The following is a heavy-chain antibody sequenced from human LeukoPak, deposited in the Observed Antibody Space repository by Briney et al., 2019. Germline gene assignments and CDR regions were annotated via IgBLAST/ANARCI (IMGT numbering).Heavy chain of an antibody. CDR1: GGSLSCYY. CDR2: IYYGRST. D-gene: IGHD1-26*01. Sequence: SETLSLTCTVSGGSLSCYYWSWIRQPPGEGVEWIGYIYYGRSTNYNPSLKSRVTISEDTSKNQFFLKLSSVTAADTAVYYCARVGSGGTSYYFDYWGQGALVTVSS. V-gene: IGHV4-59*01. CDR3: ARVGSGGTSYYFDY. J-gene: IGHJ4*02.